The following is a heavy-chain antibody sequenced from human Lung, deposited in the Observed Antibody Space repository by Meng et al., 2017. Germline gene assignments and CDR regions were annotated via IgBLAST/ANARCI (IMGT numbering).Heavy chain of an antibody. CDR3: ARGPTTMAHDFDY. D-gene: IGHD4-11*01. CDR1: GGSFSDYD. V-gene: IGHV4-34*01. J-gene: IGHJ4*02. Sequence: QWQIQPWGEVLLNPSETLSLTCVVSGGSFSDYDWSWIRQPPGKGLEWIGEINHSGSTNYNPSLESRATISVDTSQNNLSLKLSSVTAADSAVYYCARGPTTMAHDFDYWGQGTLVTVSS. CDR2: INHSGST.